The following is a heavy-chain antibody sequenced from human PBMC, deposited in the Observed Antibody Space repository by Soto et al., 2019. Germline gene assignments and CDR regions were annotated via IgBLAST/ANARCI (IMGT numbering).Heavy chain of an antibody. CDR2: IYPGDSDT. J-gene: IGHJ5*02. Sequence: GESLKISCKGSGYSFTSYWIGWVRQMPGKGLEWMGIIYPGDSDTRYSPSFQGQVTTSADKSISTAYLQWSSLKASDTAMYYCARRAYCGGDCYPTRKNTWLDPWGQGTLVTVSS. V-gene: IGHV5-51*01. CDR3: ARRAYCGGDCYPTRKNTWLDP. CDR1: GYSFTSYW. D-gene: IGHD2-21*02.